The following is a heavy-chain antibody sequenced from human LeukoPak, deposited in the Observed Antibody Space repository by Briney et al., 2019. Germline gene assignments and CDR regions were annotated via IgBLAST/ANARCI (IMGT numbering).Heavy chain of an antibody. J-gene: IGHJ4*02. CDR2: ISFDGNS. CDR1: GGSITSNPYY. CDR3: ARINGGI. D-gene: IGHD2-8*01. V-gene: IGHV4-39*07. Sequence: SETLSLTCTVTGGSITSNPYYWGWIRQPPGKGLVWIGSISFDGNSYYDPSLKSRVTVSRDTSKNQFSLKVNSVTAADTAVYYCARINGGIWGQGTLVTVSS.